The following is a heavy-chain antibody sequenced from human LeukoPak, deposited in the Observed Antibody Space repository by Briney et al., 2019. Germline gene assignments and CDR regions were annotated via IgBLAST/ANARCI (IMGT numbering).Heavy chain of an antibody. V-gene: IGHV3-30*04. CDR3: ARNYGDLYYYYYYYMDV. CDR2: ISYDGNKK. J-gene: IGHJ6*03. D-gene: IGHD4-17*01. CDR1: GFTFSSYA. Sequence: GGSLRLSCAASGFTFSSYAMHWVRQAPGKGLEWVAVISYDGNKKYYADSVKGRFTISRDNSKNTLYLQMNSLRAEDTAVYYCARNYGDLYYYYYYYMDVWGKGTTVTVSS.